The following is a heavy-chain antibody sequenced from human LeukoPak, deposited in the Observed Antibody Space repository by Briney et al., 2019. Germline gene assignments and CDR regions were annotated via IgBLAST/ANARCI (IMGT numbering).Heavy chain of an antibody. CDR1: GGTFSSYY. CDR3: ARDDYYDSSGYYYENWFDP. Sequence: ASVKVSCKASGGTFSSYYMHWVRQAPGQGLEWMGIINPSGGSTSYAQKFQGRVTITADKSTSTAYMELSSLRSEDTAVYYCARDDYYDSSGYYYENWFDPWGQGTLVTVSS. CDR2: INPSGGST. V-gene: IGHV1-46*01. D-gene: IGHD3-22*01. J-gene: IGHJ5*02.